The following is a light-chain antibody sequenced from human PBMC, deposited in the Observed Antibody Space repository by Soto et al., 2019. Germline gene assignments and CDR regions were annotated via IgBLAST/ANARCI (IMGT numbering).Light chain of an antibody. V-gene: IGKV1-5*03. J-gene: IGKJ4*01. Sequence: DIQLTQSPXTLSASXGDXATITCRASQSISSWLAWYQQKPGKAPKLLVYKASSLESGVPSRFSGSGSGTEFTLTISTLQPDDFATYYCQQYEAYPLTFGGGTKVEI. CDR2: KAS. CDR3: QQYEAYPLT. CDR1: QSISSW.